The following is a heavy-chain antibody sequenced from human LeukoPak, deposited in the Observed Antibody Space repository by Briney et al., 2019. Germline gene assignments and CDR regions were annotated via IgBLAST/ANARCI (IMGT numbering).Heavy chain of an antibody. CDR3: ARGASGYSSSWYRY. J-gene: IGHJ4*02. Sequence: ASVKVSCKASGYTFTGYYMHWVRQAPGQGLEWMGWINPNSGGTNYAQKFQGRVTMIRDTSISTAYMELSRLRSDDTAVYYCARGASGYSSSWYRYWGQGTLVTVSS. CDR2: INPNSGGT. CDR1: GYTFTGYY. D-gene: IGHD6-13*01. V-gene: IGHV1-2*02.